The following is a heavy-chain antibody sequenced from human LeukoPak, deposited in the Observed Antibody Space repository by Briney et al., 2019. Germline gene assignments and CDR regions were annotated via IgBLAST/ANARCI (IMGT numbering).Heavy chain of an antibody. D-gene: IGHD6-19*01. CDR1: GYSISSGYY. CDR2: IYHSGST. J-gene: IGHJ4*02. CDR3: AADPGIAVAGPGY. Sequence: SETLSLTCAVSGYSISSGYYWGWIRQPPGKGLEWIGSIYHSGSTYYNPSLKSRVTISVDTSKNQFSLKLSSVTAADTAVYYCAADPGIAVAGPGYWGQGTLVTVSS. V-gene: IGHV4-38-2*01.